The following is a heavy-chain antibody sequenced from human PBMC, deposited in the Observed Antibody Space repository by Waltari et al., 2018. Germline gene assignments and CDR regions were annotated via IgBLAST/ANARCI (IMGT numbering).Heavy chain of an antibody. CDR2: IWYDGIGK. D-gene: IGHD1-1*01. J-gene: IGHJ4*02. CDR3: ATTSGTNWHLNY. CDR1: GLNFSNYG. Sequence: QVQVVESGGGVVQPGGSLRLACGVSGLNFSNYGMHWVRQAPGKGLEWVAIIWYDGIGKHYADSVKGRFSISRDNSKNSLYLQMNSLRAEDTAVYYCATTSGTNWHLNYWGQGTLVTVSS. V-gene: IGHV3-33*03.